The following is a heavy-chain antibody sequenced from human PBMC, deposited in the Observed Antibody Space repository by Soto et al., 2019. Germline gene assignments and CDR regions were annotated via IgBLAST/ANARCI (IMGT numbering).Heavy chain of an antibody. Sequence: QVQLQESGPGLVKPSQTLSLTCTVSGGSISSGGYYWSWIRQHPGKGLEWIGYIYYSGSTYYNPSLKSRVTISVDTSKNQSSLKLSSVTAADTAVYYCARGYVDTAMASALDYWGQGTLVTVSS. CDR2: IYYSGST. CDR1: GGSISSGGYY. D-gene: IGHD5-18*01. V-gene: IGHV4-31*03. J-gene: IGHJ4*02. CDR3: ARGYVDTAMASALDY.